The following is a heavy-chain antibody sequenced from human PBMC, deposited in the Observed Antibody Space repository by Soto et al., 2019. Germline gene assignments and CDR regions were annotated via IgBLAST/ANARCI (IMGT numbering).Heavy chain of an antibody. J-gene: IGHJ6*02. Sequence: QITLKESGPTLVKPTQTLTLTCTFSGFSLSTSGVGVAWIRQPPGKALEWLALSYWDDDKRYRPSLESRLTITNDTSENQVVLTMTNMDSGDTATYYCAYLPCSGGSCYWFSFSGTAVWGQGTTVTVSS. V-gene: IGHV2-5*02. CDR3: AYLPCSGGSCYWFSFSGTAV. CDR1: GFSLSTSGVG. D-gene: IGHD2-15*01. CDR2: SYWDDDK.